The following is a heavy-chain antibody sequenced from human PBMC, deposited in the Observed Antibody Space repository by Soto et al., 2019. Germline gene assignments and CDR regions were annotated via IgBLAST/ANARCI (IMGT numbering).Heavy chain of an antibody. CDR3: ARVGYSYGLDY. V-gene: IGHV3-74*01. CDR1: GFTFSTYW. CDR2: INSDGSST. Sequence: EVQLVESGGGLVQPGGSLRLSCAASGFTFSTYWMHWVRQAPGKGLAWVSRINSDGSSTSYADSVKGRFTISRDNAKNTLYLQMNSLRAEDTAMYYCARVGYSYGLDYWGQGTLVIVSS. J-gene: IGHJ4*02. D-gene: IGHD5-18*01.